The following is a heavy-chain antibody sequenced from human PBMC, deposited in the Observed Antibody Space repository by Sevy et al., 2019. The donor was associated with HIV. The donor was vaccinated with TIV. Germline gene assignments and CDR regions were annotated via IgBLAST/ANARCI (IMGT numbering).Heavy chain of an antibody. D-gene: IGHD3-22*01. J-gene: IGHJ3*02. CDR1: GFTFNNYA. CDR2: IFGNGDVSISFGNGDVT. Sequence: GGSLRLSCAASGFTFNNYAMNWVRQAPGKGLEWVSTIFGNGDVSISFGNGDVTYYADSVRGRFTISRDSSKNTRYLQMNGLRAEETALYYCAGGRYDSSGSFDAFDIWGQGTMVTVSS. CDR3: AGGRYDSSGSFDAFDI. V-gene: IGHV3-23*01.